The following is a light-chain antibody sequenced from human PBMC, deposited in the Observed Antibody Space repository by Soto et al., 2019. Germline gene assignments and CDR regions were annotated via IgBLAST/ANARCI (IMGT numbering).Light chain of an antibody. Sequence: DIQMTQSPSSVSASVGERVTITCRASQGIGRWLAWYQQKPGKAPKLLIYAASSLQSEVPSRFSGSGSGTDFTLTISSLQPEDFATYHCQQANSFPPTFGGGTKVEIK. CDR3: QQANSFPPT. CDR1: QGIGRW. J-gene: IGKJ4*01. CDR2: AAS. V-gene: IGKV1D-12*01.